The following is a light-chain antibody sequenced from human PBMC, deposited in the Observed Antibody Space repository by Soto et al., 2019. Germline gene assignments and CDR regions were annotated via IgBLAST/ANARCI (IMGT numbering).Light chain of an antibody. CDR2: EDN. CDR3: QSYDSSIVV. V-gene: IGLV6-57*04. Sequence: NFMLTQPHSVSESTGKTVTISCTRTSGSIGSNYVQWYQQRPGSAPTTVIYEDNQRPSGVPDRFSGSIDSSSNPASLTISGLKTEDEADYYFQSYDSSIVVFAGGTKLTVL. J-gene: IGLJ2*01. CDR1: SGSIGSNY.